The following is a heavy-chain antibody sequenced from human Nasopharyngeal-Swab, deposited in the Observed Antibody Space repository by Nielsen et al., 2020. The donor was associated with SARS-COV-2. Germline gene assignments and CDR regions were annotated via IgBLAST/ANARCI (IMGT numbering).Heavy chain of an antibody. V-gene: IGHV1-18*04. Sequence: ASVMVPCKASAYTTTSHCIIWVRHAPGQGLEWMGSIIAYNGNTKYAQKLQGRVTTTTDTSTSKAYMVLRSLGSDDTAVYYCAAYYYDSSGFHYWGQGTLVTVSS. J-gene: IGHJ4*02. CDR3: AAYYYDSSGFHY. CDR1: AYTTTSHC. CDR2: IIAYNGNT. D-gene: IGHD3-22*01.